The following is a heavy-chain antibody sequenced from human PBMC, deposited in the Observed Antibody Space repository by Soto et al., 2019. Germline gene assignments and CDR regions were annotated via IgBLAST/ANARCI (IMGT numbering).Heavy chain of an antibody. CDR1: GYTFTSYW. J-gene: IGHJ4*02. D-gene: IGHD3-22*01. CDR2: IYPGDSDT. CDR3: ARHYYDSNGYYYLDY. Sequence: PGESLKISCKGSGYTFTSYWIGWVRQMPGKGLEWMGIIYPGDSDTTYSPSFQGQVTISADKSISTAYLQWSSLKASDTTMYYCARHYYDSNGYYYLDYWGQGTPVTVSS. V-gene: IGHV5-51*01.